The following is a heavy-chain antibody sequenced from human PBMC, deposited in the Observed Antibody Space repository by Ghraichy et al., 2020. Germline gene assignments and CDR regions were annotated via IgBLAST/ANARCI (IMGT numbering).Heavy chain of an antibody. Sequence: GGSLRLSCAASGFTFTSYAMNWVRQAPEKGQEWVSGISGSGGSTYYADSVKGRFTISSDNSKNTLYLQMNSLRAEDTAVYYCAKCDVARRPYSSDSWGQGPLVTVSS. CDR2: ISGSGGST. CDR1: GFTFTSYA. CDR3: AKCDVARRPYSSDS. J-gene: IGHJ4*02. V-gene: IGHV3-23*01. D-gene: IGHD2-21*01.